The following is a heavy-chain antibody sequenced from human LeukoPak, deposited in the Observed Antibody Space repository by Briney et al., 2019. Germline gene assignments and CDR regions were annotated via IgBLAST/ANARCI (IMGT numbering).Heavy chain of an antibody. CDR3: ARDYKGDYYGSGSYLPKPYYYYYYMDV. J-gene: IGHJ6*03. CDR2: INPNSGGT. CDR1: GYTFTGYY. V-gene: IGHV1-2*02. D-gene: IGHD3-10*01. Sequence: GASVKVSCKASGYTFTGYYMHWVRQAPGQGLEWMGWINPNSGGTNYAQKFQGRVTMTRDTSISTAYMELSRLRSDDTAVYYCARDYKGDYYGSGSYLPKPYYYYYYMDVWGKGTTVTISS.